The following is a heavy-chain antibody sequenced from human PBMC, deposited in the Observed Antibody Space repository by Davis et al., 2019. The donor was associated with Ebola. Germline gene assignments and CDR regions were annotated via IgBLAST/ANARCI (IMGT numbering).Heavy chain of an antibody. CDR3: ATEPFNNGSYYNY. CDR2: INAGNGNT. V-gene: IGHV1-3*01. J-gene: IGHJ4*02. Sequence: AASVKVSCKASGYTFTSYAMHWVRQAPGQRLEWMGWINAGNGNTKYSQKFQGRVTITRDTSASTAYMELSSLRSEDTAVYYCATEPFNNGSYYNYWGQGTLVTVSS. CDR1: GYTFTSYA. D-gene: IGHD1-26*01.